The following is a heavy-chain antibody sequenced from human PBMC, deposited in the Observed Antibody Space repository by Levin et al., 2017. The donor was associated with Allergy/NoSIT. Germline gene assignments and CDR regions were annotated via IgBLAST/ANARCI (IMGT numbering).Heavy chain of an antibody. CDR1: GFTVSDYY. D-gene: IGHD1-1*01. CDR2: ITSSSGFT. J-gene: IGHJ4*02. Sequence: GGSLRLSCAASGFTVSDYYMNWIRQAPGKGLEWVSYITSSSGFTKYADSLKGRFTISRDNAKNSLFLQMNSLRDEDKAIYYWVREGHTVTGTTTGLDYWGQGTLVTVSS. V-gene: IGHV3-11*05. CDR3: VREGHTVTGTTTGLDY.